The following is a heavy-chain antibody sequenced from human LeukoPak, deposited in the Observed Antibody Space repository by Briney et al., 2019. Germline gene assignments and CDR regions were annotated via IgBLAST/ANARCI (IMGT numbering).Heavy chain of an antibody. J-gene: IGHJ3*02. V-gene: IGHV1-69*05. D-gene: IGHD3-16*02. CDR2: IIPILGTV. Sequence: ASVKVSCKASGGTFSSYAISWVRQAPGQGLEWMGRIIPILGTVNYAEKFQGRVTITTHESRNTVYMELSILRSEDTAVYYCARARSRLGDLSFRDAFDIWGQGTMVTVSS. CDR3: ARARSRLGDLSFRDAFDI. CDR1: GGTFSSYA.